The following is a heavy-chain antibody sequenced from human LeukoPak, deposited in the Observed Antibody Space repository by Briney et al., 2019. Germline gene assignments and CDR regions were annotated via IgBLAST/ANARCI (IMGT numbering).Heavy chain of an antibody. Sequence: GGSLRLSCVVSGFAVSNNYLSWVRQAPGKGLEWVSVINNVGATYYADSVRGRFTISRDNSKNTLLLQMSSLRAEDTAVYYCAREWANWGQGNLVNVSS. CDR3: AREWAN. CDR1: GFAVSNNY. CDR2: INNVGAT. V-gene: IGHV3-53*01. J-gene: IGHJ4*02. D-gene: IGHD1-26*01.